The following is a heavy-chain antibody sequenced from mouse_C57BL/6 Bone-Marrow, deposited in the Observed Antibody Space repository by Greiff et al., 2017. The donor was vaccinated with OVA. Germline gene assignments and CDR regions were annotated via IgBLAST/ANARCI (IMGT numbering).Heavy chain of an antibody. D-gene: IGHD1-2*01. Sequence: VQLQQSGPELVKPGASVKISCKASGYSFTGYYMNWVKQSPEKSLEWIGEINPSTGGTTYNQKFKAKATLTVDKSSSTAYMQLKSLTSEDSAVCYCARERLFAYWGQGTLVTVSA. V-gene: IGHV1-42*01. CDR1: GYSFTGYY. J-gene: IGHJ3*01. CDR3: ARERLFAY. CDR2: INPSTGGT.